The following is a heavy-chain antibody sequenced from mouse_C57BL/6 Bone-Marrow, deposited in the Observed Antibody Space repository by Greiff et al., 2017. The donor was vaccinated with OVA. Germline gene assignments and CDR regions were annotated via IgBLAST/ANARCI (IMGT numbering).Heavy chain of an antibody. CDR2: IHPNSGST. V-gene: IGHV1-64*01. Sequence: QVQLQQPGAELVKPGASVKLSCKASGYTFTSYWMHWVKQRPGQGLEWIGMIHPNSGSTNYNEKFKSKATLTVDKSSSTAYMQLSSLTSKDSAVYYCARSKPCYAYWGQGTLVTVSA. CDR3: ARSKPCYAY. J-gene: IGHJ3*01. CDR1: GYTFTSYW.